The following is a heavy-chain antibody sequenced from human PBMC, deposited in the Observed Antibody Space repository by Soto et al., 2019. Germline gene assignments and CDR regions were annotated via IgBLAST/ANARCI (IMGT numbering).Heavy chain of an antibody. D-gene: IGHD3-22*01. CDR1: GGSISSGGYY. V-gene: IGHV4-31*03. J-gene: IGHJ4*02. CDR2: IYYSGST. CDR3: ARAQTYYDDSSGDYPFDY. Sequence: SETLSLTCTVSGGSISSGGYYWSWIRQPPGKGLEWIGYIYYSGSTYYNPSLKSRVTISVDTSKNQFSLKLSSVTAADTAVYYCARAQTYYDDSSGDYPFDYWGQGTLVTVSS.